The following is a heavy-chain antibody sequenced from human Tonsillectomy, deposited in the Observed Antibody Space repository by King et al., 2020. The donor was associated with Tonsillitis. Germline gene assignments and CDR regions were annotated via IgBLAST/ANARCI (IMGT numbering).Heavy chain of an antibody. CDR1: GFTFNNYN. CDR2: ISSSSSYI. V-gene: IGHV3-21*01. Sequence: VQLVESGGGLVKPGGSLRLSCAASGFTFNNYNMNWVRKAPGKGLEWVSSISSSSSYIYYADSVKGRFTISRDNAKNSLYLQMNSLRAEDTAVYYCARARYGGEALFDYWGQGTLVTVSS. J-gene: IGHJ4*02. CDR3: ARARYGGEALFDY. D-gene: IGHD4-23*01.